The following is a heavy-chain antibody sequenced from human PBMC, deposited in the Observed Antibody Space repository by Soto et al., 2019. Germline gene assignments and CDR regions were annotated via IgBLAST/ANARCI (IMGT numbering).Heavy chain of an antibody. J-gene: IGHJ5*01. Sequence: QITLKESGPTLVKPTQTLTLTCTFSGFSLSISGVGVGWIRQPPGKALEWLALIYWDDDKHYSPSLKSRLTITKDTSKNQVVLTMTNMDPMDTGTYYCARRGGSSWYRWFDTWGHGTRVTVSS. CDR3: ARRGGSSWYRWFDT. CDR1: GFSLSISGVG. V-gene: IGHV2-5*02. CDR2: IYWDDDK. D-gene: IGHD6-13*01.